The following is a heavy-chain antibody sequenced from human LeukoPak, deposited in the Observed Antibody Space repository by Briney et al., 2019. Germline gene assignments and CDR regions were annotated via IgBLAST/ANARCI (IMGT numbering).Heavy chain of an antibody. CDR3: ARAFFNSGFDY. V-gene: IGHV1-2*02. CDR2: INPNSGGT. CDR1: GYTFTGHY. D-gene: IGHD3-3*02. J-gene: IGHJ4*02. Sequence: ASVRVCCKASGYTFTGHYVHWLRQAPGQGLTWMGWINPNSGGTDYAQQYQGRVTLTRDTSITTVYIELSSLTSDDSAVYYCARAFFNSGFDYWGQGTLVTVSS.